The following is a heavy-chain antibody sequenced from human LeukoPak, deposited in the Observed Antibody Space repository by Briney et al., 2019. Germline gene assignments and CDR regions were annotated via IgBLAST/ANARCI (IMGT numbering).Heavy chain of an antibody. Sequence: PGGSLRLSCAASGFTFSSYEMNWVRQAPGKGLEWISYISSSGTTIYYADSVKGRFSISRDIAKSSVYLQMNSLRAEDTAVYYCARLEYSSSWYFDYWGQGTLVTVSS. CDR2: ISSSGTTI. CDR3: ARLEYSSSWYFDY. V-gene: IGHV3-48*03. D-gene: IGHD6-13*01. J-gene: IGHJ4*02. CDR1: GFTFSSYE.